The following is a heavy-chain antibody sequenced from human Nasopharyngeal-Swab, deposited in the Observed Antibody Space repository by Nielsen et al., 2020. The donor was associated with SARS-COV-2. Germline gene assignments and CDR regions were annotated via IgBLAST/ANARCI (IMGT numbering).Heavy chain of an antibody. CDR2: INRSGST. CDR1: GGSFSGYY. CDR3: ARGRGVDYGSGSKLTVFDY. V-gene: IGHV4-34*01. Sequence: GSLRLSCAVYGGSFSGYYWSWIRQPPGKGLEWIGEINRSGSTNYNPSLKSRVTISVDTSKNQFSLKLSSVTAADTAVYYCARGRGVDYGSGSKLTVFDYWGQGTLVTVSS. D-gene: IGHD3-10*01. J-gene: IGHJ4*02.